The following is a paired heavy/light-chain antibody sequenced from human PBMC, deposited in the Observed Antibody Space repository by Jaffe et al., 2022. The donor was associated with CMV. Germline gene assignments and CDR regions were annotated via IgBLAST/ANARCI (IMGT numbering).Light chain of an antibody. V-gene: IGKV1-39*01. J-gene: IGKJ3*01. CDR2: AAS. CDR1: QSISSY. Sequence: DIQMTQSPSSLSASVGDRVTITCRASQSISSYLNWYQQKPGKAPKLLIYAASSLQSGVPSRFSGSGSGTDFTLTISSLQPEDFATYYCQQSYSGLTFGPGTKVDIK. CDR3: QQSYSGLT.
Heavy chain of an antibody. CDR1: GGSISSSNW. Sequence: QVQLQESGPGLVKPSGTLSLTCAVSGGSISSSNWWSWVRQPPGKGLEWIGEIYHSGSTNYNPSLKSRVTISVDKSKNQFSLKLSSVTAADTAVYYCASSRAEHSTGMYQLPHYYMDVWGKGTTVTVSS. J-gene: IGHJ6*03. V-gene: IGHV4-4*02. CDR2: IYHSGST. CDR3: ASSRAEHSTGMYQLPHYYMDV. D-gene: IGHD2-2*01.